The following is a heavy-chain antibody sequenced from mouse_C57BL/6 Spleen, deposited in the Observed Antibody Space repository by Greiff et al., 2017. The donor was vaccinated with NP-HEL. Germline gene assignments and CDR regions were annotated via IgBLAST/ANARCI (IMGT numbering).Heavy chain of an antibody. CDR2: IHPNSGST. Sequence: QVQLQQPGAEPVKPGASVKLSCKASGYTFTSYWMHWVKQRPGQGLEWIGMIHPNSGSTNYNEKFKSKATLTVDKSSSTAYMQLSSLTSEDSAVYYCARAYYSNSSYWGQGTTLTVSS. CDR1: GYTFTSYW. J-gene: IGHJ2*01. V-gene: IGHV1-64*01. D-gene: IGHD2-5*01. CDR3: ARAYYSNSSY.